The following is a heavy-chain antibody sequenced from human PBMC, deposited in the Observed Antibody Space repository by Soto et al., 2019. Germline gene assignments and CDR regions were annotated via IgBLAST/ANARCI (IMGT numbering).Heavy chain of an antibody. Sequence: QVQLQESGPGLVKPSGTLSLTCAVSGGSISSSNWWSWVRQPPGKGLEWIGEIYHSGSTNYNPSLKSRVTISVDKSKNQFSLKLSSVTAADTAVYYCARASSRVSISSSYYFDYWGQGTLVTVSS. CDR1: GGSISSSNW. D-gene: IGHD3-9*01. CDR2: IYHSGST. CDR3: ARASSRVSISSSYYFDY. V-gene: IGHV4-4*02. J-gene: IGHJ4*02.